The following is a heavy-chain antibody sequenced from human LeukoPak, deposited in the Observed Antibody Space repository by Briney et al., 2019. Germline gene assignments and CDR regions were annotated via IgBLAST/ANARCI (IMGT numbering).Heavy chain of an antibody. V-gene: IGHV3-53*01. J-gene: IGHJ6*02. D-gene: IGHD6-13*01. CDR1: GFTVSNNY. Sequence: PGGSLRLSCAASGFTVSNNYMIWVRQAPGKGLEWVSLIYSGGSTYYSDSVRGRFATSRDNSKNTLYLQMSSLRAEDTAVYYCAGHSEMDVWGQGITDTVSS. CDR3: AGHSEMDV. CDR2: IYSGGST.